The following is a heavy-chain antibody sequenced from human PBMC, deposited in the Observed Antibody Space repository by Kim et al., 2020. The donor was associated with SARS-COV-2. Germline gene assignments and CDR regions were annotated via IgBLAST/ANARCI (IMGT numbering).Heavy chain of an antibody. CDR2: IYYSGST. Sequence: SETLSLTCTVSGGSISSSSYYWGWHRQPPGMGLEWIGSIYYSGSTYYTPSLKSRVTISVDTYKNQFSLKLISVTAADTAGYYCAGSGAVVVAEYYFDYWGQGTLVTVSS. J-gene: IGHJ4*02. CDR3: AGSGAVVVAEYYFDY. V-gene: IGHV4-39*07. D-gene: IGHD2-15*01. CDR1: GGSISSSSYY.